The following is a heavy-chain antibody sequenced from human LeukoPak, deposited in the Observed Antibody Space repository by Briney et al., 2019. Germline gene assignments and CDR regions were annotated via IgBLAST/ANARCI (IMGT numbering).Heavy chain of an antibody. CDR1: GFTFSSYA. CDR3: ARGRWLQHPDPPFDY. CDR2: ISYDGSNK. V-gene: IGHV3-30-3*01. D-gene: IGHD5-24*01. Sequence: GGSLRLSCAASGFTFSSYAMRWVRQAPGKGLEWVAVISYDGSNKYYADSVKGRFTISRDNSKNTLYLQMNSLRAEDTAVYYCARGRWLQHPDPPFDYWGQGNLVTVSS. J-gene: IGHJ4*02.